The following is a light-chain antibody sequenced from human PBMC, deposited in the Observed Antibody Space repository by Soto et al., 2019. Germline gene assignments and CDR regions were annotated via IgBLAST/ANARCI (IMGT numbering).Light chain of an antibody. V-gene: IGLV2-14*01. CDR2: DVS. J-gene: IGLJ2*01. CDR3: CSYRSGSTI. CDR1: SSDVGGHNG. Sequence: QSALTQPASVSGSPGQSITFSCTGTSSDVGGHNGVSWYQQYPGKAPKLIMFDVSNRPSGVSNRFSGSKSGNTASLTISGLQADDEADYYCCSYRSGSTIFGGGTKVTVL.